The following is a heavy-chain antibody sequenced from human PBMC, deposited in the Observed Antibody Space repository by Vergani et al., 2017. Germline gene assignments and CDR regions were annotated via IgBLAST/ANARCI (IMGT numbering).Heavy chain of an antibody. CDR1: GGSISSGDHC. D-gene: IGHD2-21*01. CDR2: IFYSGNN. CDR3: APGDTHMPATSHFYYVDV. V-gene: IGHV4-31*11. Sequence: QVQLQESGPGVVKPSQTLSLTCAVSGGSISSGDHCWTWIRQRPGKGLGGIGYIFYSGNNYDNPSFRSRLTISVETSQNQFSLKLRSVTAADTAVYYCAPGDTHMPATSHFYYVDVWGKGTTVVVSS. J-gene: IGHJ6*03.